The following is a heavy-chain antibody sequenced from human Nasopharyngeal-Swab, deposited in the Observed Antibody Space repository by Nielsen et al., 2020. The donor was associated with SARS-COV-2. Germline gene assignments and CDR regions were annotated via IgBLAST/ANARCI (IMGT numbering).Heavy chain of an antibody. CDR2: IYPGDSDT. Sequence: GEPLKISYKGSGYSFTSYWIGWVRQMPGKGLEWMWIIYPGDSDTRYSPSFQGQVTISADKSISTAYLQWSSLKASDTAMYYCARIGEGVYYYYGMDVWGQGTTVTVSS. D-gene: IGHD3-16*01. J-gene: IGHJ6*02. V-gene: IGHV5-51*01. CDR3: ARIGEGVYYYYGMDV. CDR1: GYSFTSYW.